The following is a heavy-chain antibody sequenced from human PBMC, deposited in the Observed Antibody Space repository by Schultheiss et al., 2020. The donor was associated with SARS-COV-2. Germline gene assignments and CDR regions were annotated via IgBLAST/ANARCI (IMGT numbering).Heavy chain of an antibody. CDR3: AKDTNDILTGYKNYFDY. V-gene: IGHV3-9*01. CDR1: GFTFDEYA. Sequence: GGSLRLSCAASGFTFDEYAMHWVRQAPGKGLEWVSGISWNSGSIGYADSVKGRFTISRDNAKNSLYLQMNSLRAEDTALYYCAKDTNDILTGYKNYFDYWGQGALVTISS. J-gene: IGHJ4*02. CDR2: ISWNSGSI. D-gene: IGHD3-9*01.